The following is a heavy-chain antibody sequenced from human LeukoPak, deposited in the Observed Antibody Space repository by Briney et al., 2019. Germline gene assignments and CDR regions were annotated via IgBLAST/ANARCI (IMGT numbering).Heavy chain of an antibody. Sequence: AGGSLRLSCAASGFTFSSYGMHWVRQAPGKGLEWVAVIWYDGSNKYYADSVKGRFTISRDNSKNTLYLQMNSLRAEDTAVYYCARGDSSGYYYSHYFDYWGQGTLVTVSS. CDR3: ARGDSSGYYYSHYFDY. V-gene: IGHV3-33*01. J-gene: IGHJ4*02. CDR2: IWYDGSNK. CDR1: GFTFSSYG. D-gene: IGHD3-22*01.